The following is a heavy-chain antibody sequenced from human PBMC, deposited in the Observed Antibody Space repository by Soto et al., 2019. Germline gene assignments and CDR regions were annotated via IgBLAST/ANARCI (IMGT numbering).Heavy chain of an antibody. D-gene: IGHD4-17*01. J-gene: IGHJ1*01. Sequence: RGSLRVSCAASGFTFSSYAMSWVRQAPGKGLEWVSAISGSGGSTYYADSVKGRFTISRDNSKNTLYLQMNSLRAEDTAVYYCAKDDYRDYGSVYWGQGSLVTVSS. V-gene: IGHV3-23*01. CDR2: ISGSGGST. CDR1: GFTFSSYA. CDR3: AKDDYRDYGSVY.